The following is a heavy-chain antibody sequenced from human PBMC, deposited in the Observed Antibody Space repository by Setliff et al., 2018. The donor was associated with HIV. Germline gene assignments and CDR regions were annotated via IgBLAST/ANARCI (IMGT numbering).Heavy chain of an antibody. V-gene: IGHV1-3*01. CDR2: INAGTGNT. J-gene: IGHJ4*02. Sequence: GASVKVSCKASGYRFTGFAIHWVRQAPGQRFEWMGWINAGTGNTKYSQKFQDRVTISRDIHANTAYMEPSSLRSEDTAIYYCARSLREYSYGSPDYWGPGTLVTVSS. CDR3: ARSLREYSYGSPDY. D-gene: IGHD5-18*01. CDR1: GYRFTGFA.